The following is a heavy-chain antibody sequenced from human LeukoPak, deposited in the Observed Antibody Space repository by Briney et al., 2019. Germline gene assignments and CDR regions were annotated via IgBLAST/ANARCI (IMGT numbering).Heavy chain of an antibody. D-gene: IGHD6-19*01. J-gene: IGHJ6*03. CDR3: ARDMYSSGWYGGGFKPARGYYYMDV. CDR1: GGSFSGYY. CDR2: INHSGST. Sequence: PSETLSLTCAVYGGSFSGYYWSWIRQPPGKGLEWIGEINHSGSTNYNPSLKSRVTISVDTSKNQFSLKLSSVTAADTAVYYCARDMYSSGWYGGGFKPARGYYYMDVWGKGTTVTVSS. V-gene: IGHV4-34*01.